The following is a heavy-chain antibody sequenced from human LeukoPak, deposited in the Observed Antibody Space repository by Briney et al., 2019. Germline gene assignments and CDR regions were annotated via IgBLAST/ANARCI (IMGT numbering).Heavy chain of an antibody. V-gene: IGHV3-30*02. Sequence: PGGSLRLSCAASGLTFSSYGMHWVRQAPSKGLEGGAFIRYDGSNKYYADSVKGRFTISRDNSKNTLYLQMTSLRAEDTAVYYCAKELYDSSGYSRFDYWGQGTLVTVSS. CDR1: GLTFSSYG. CDR2: IRYDGSNK. J-gene: IGHJ4*02. D-gene: IGHD3-22*01. CDR3: AKELYDSSGYSRFDY.